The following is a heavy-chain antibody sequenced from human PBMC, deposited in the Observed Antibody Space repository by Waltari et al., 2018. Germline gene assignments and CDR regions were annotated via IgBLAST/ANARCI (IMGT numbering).Heavy chain of an antibody. V-gene: IGHV4-59*01. CDR1: GGPISSYY. CDR2: IYYSGST. CDR3: ARGRIAAAGIGY. D-gene: IGHD6-13*01. J-gene: IGHJ4*02. Sequence: QVQLQESGPGLVKPSETLSLTCTVSGGPISSYYWSWIRQPPGKGLEWIGYIYYSGSTNYNPSLKSRVTISVDTSKNQFSLKLSSVTAADTAVYYCARGRIAAAGIGYWGQGTLVTVSS.